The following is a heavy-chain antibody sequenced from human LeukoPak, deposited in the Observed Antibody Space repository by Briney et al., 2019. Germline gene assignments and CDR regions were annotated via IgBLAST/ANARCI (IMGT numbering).Heavy chain of an antibody. CDR1: GYTFTGYY. J-gene: IGHJ4*02. CDR3: ARDAGITMVRGVIHGFDY. CDR2: INPNSGGT. V-gene: IGHV1-2*02. Sequence: ASVKVSCKASGYTFTGYYMHWVRQAPGQGLEWMGWINPNSGGTNYAQKFQGRVTMTRDTSISTAYMELSRLRSDDTAVYYCARDAGITMVRGVIHGFDYWGQGTLVTVSS. D-gene: IGHD3-10*01.